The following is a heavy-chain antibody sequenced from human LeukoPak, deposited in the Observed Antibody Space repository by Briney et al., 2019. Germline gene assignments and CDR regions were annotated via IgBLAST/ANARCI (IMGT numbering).Heavy chain of an antibody. V-gene: IGHV3-7*01. CDR2: MNQDGSDK. D-gene: IGHD1-1*01. CDR3: ARESTEERPGC. CDR1: GFTLSDYW. J-gene: IGHJ4*02. Sequence: GRSLRLSCAASGFTLSDYWMSWVRQAPGKGLEWVANMNQDGSDKNYVDSVKGRFTISRDDAKNSLHLQMNSLRAEDTAVYYCARESTEERPGCWGQGTLVTVSS.